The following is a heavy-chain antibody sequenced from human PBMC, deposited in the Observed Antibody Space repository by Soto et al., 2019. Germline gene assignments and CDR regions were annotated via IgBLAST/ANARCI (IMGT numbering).Heavy chain of an antibody. CDR2: ISSSSSTI. J-gene: IGHJ5*02. D-gene: IGHD1-1*01. CDR3: ASKLAALTWFAP. CDR1: GFTFSSYS. Sequence: PGGSLRLSCAASGFTFSSYSMNWVRQAPGKGLEWVSYISSSSSTIYYADSVKGRFTISRDNAKNSLYLQMNSLRDEDTAVYYCASKLAALTWFAPWGKGTLVTVSS. V-gene: IGHV3-48*02.